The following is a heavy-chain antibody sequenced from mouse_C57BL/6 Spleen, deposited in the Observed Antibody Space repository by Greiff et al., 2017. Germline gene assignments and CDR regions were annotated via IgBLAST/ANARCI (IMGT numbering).Heavy chain of an antibody. Sequence: EVKLMESEGGLVQPGSSMKLSCTASGFTFSDYYMAWVRQVPEKGLEWVANINYDGSSTYYLDSLKSRFIMSRDNAKNILYLQMSSLKSEDTATYCCAREDEDYFGYWGQGTTLTVSS. CDR3: AREDEDYFGY. CDR1: GFTFSDYY. J-gene: IGHJ2*01. CDR2: INYDGSST. V-gene: IGHV5-16*01.